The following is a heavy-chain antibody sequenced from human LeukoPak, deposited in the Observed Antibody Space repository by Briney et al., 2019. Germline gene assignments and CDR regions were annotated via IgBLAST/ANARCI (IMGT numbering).Heavy chain of an antibody. CDR2: TYYRSTWYN. V-gene: IGHV6-1*01. Sequence: SQTLSLTCAISGDSVSSNSVTWNWIRQSPSRGLEWLGRTYYRSTWYNDYAVSVRGRITVNPDTSKNQFSLHPNSVTPEDTAVYYCARRLTQYDCFDPWGQGILVTVSS. J-gene: IGHJ5*02. D-gene: IGHD2-2*01. CDR3: ARRLTQYDCFDP. CDR1: GDSVSSNSVT.